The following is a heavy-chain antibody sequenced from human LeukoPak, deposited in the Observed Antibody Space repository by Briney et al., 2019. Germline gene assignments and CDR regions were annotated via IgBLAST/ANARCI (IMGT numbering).Heavy chain of an antibody. CDR3: ARHVGEITIFD. Sequence: NPSETLSLTCTVSGGSISSSSYYWGWIRQPPGKGLEWIGSIYYSGSTYYNPSLKSRVTISVDTSKNQFSLKLSSVTAADTAVYYCARHVGEITIFDWGQGTLVTVSS. V-gene: IGHV4-39*01. D-gene: IGHD3-3*01. J-gene: IGHJ4*02. CDR2: IYYSGST. CDR1: GGSISSSSYY.